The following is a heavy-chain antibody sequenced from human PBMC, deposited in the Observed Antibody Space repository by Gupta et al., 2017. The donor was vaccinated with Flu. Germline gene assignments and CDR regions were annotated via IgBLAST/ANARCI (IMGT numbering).Heavy chain of an antibody. CDR1: GFTFAQRA. V-gene: IGHV3-23*03. J-gene: IGHJ3*02. CDR3: AKGGYGTNGFDI. D-gene: IGHD1-1*01. Sequence: EVQLLESGGGSVQPGGSLRLSCVASGFTFAQRAMSWVRQGPGKGLEWVAGTTSGGTVSYYGDSVKGRFTISRDNLKDTLYLQMTSLRGDDSAMYYCAKGGYGTNGFDIWGQGTVVHVSS. CDR2: TTSGGTVS.